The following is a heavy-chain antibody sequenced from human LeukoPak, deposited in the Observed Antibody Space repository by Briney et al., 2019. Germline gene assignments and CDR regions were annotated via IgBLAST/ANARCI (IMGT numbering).Heavy chain of an antibody. V-gene: IGHV3-53*01. D-gene: IGHD1-1*01. Sequence: GGSLRLSCTVSGFTVSSNSMSWVRQAPGKGLEWVSFIYSDNTHYSDSVKGRFTISRDNSKNTLYLQMNSLRAEDTAVYYCATLRKSLWIPEFDFWGQGTLVTVSS. CDR1: GFTVSSNS. J-gene: IGHJ4*02. CDR2: IYSDNT. CDR3: ATLRKSLWIPEFDF.